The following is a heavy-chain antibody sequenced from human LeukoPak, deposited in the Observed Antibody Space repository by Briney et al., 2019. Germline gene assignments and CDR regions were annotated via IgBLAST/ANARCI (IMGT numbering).Heavy chain of an antibody. Sequence: GGSLRLSCAASGFTFSDYYMSWIRQAPGKGLEWVSAISGSGGSTYYADSVRGRFTISRDNSKNSLYLRMNRLTTEDTAFYYCAKDAGGSIDYWGQGTLVSVSS. D-gene: IGHD1-26*01. CDR2: ISGSGGST. J-gene: IGHJ4*02. V-gene: IGHV3-11*01. CDR1: GFTFSDYY. CDR3: AKDAGGSIDY.